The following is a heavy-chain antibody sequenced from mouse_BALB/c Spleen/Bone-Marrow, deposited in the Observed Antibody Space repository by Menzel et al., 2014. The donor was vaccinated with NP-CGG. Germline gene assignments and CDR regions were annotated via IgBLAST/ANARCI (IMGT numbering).Heavy chain of an antibody. D-gene: IGHD2-3*01. J-gene: IGHJ2*01. CDR1: GYTFTSYV. Sequence: EVHLVESGPELVKPGASVKMSCKASGYTFTSYVMHWVKQKPGQGLEWIGYINPYNDGTKYNEKFKGKATLTSDKSSSTAYMELSSLTSEDSAVYYCARWLLRHFDYWGQGATLTVSS. CDR3: ARWLLRHFDY. CDR2: INPYNDGT. V-gene: IGHV1-14*01.